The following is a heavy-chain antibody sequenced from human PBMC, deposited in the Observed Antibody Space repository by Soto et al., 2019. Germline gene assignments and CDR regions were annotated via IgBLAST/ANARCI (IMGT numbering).Heavy chain of an antibody. CDR2: IIPIFGTA. CDR3: ARAPPGFYDSSGYYYYFDY. D-gene: IGHD3-22*01. J-gene: IGHJ4*02. V-gene: IGHV1-69*13. CDR1: GGTFSSYA. Sequence: GASVKVSCKASGGTFSSYAISWVRQAPGQGLEWMGGIIPIFGTANYAQKFQGRVTITADESTSTAYMELSSLRSEDTAVYYCARAPPGFYDSSGYYYYFDYWGQGTLVTVSS.